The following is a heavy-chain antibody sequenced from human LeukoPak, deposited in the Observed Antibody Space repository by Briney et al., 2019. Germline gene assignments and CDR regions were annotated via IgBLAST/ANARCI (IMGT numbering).Heavy chain of an antibody. CDR1: GYTFTGYY. Sequence: GASVKVSCKASGYTFTGYYMHWVRQAPGQGLEWMGWINPNNGGTNYAQKFQGRVTMTRDTSISTAYMELSRLRSDDTAVYYCARSGGGSSSWYVDYWGQGTLVTVSS. D-gene: IGHD6-13*01. J-gene: IGHJ4*02. V-gene: IGHV1-2*02. CDR3: ARSGGGSSSWYVDY. CDR2: INPNNGGT.